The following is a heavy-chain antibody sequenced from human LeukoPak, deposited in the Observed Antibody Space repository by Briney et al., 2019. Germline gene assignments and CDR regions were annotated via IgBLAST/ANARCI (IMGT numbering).Heavy chain of an antibody. CDR1: GFTFSSYA. Sequence: GRSLRLSCAASGFTFSSYAMHWVRQAPGKGLEWVAVISYDGSNKYYADSVKGRFTISRDNSKNTPYLQMNSLRSDDTAVYYCARDRREDYRHNWFDPWGQGTLVTVSS. CDR3: ARDRREDYRHNWFDP. CDR2: ISYDGSNK. V-gene: IGHV3-30*04. D-gene: IGHD4-11*01. J-gene: IGHJ5*02.